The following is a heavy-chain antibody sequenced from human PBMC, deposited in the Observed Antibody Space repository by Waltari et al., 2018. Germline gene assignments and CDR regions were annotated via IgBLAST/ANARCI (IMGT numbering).Heavy chain of an antibody. CDR2: IYYSWST. CDR1: GGSISSYY. CDR3: ARGVFSSGLHFDY. D-gene: IGHD6-19*01. J-gene: IGHJ4*02. Sequence: QVQLQESGPGLVKPSETLSLTCTVSGGSISSYYWSWIRQPPGKGLEWIGYIYYSWSTNYNPSLKSRVTISVDTSKNQFSLKLSSVTAADTAVYYCARGVFSSGLHFDYWGQGTLVTVSS. V-gene: IGHV4-59*01.